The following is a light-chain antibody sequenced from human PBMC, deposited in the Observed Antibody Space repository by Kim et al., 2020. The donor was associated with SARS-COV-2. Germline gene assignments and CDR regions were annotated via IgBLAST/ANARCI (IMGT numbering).Light chain of an antibody. J-gene: IGLJ1*01. V-gene: IGLV2-18*02. CDR2: EVS. CDR1: SRDVGSYTR. Sequence: GQSVTISCTGTSRDVGSYTRVSWYQQPPGTAPKLMIYEVSNRPSGVPDRFSGSKSDNTASLTISGLQAEDEADYYCSSYTSSNSFVFGTGTKVTVL. CDR3: SSYTSSNSFV.